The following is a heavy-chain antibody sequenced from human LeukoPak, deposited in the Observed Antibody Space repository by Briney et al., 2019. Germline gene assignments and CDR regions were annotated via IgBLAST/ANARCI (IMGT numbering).Heavy chain of an antibody. CDR3: ARKKWELRSWYFDL. CDR1: GGSISSSSYY. Sequence: PSETLSLTCTVSGGSISSSSYYWGWIRQPPGKGLEWIGSIYYSGSTYYNPSLKSRVTISVDTSKNQFSLKLSSVTAADTAVYYCARKKWELRSWYFDLWGRGTLVTVSS. CDR2: IYYSGST. J-gene: IGHJ2*01. D-gene: IGHD1-26*01. V-gene: IGHV4-39*01.